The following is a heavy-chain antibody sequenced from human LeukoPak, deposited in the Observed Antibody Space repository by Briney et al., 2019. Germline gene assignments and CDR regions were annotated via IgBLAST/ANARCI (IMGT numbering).Heavy chain of an antibody. CDR3: ARDTSPSSRSSYFDALDM. J-gene: IGHJ3*02. V-gene: IGHV3-7*01. CDR2: IKQDGSQK. Sequence: GGSLRLSCATSGVTFSNDWMTWVRQAQGKGLEWVANIKQDGSQKNYVDSVKGRFTISRDNTKKSLFLQMNSLRAEDTGIYYCARDTSPSSRSSYFDALDMWGKGTMVTVSS. D-gene: IGHD6-13*01. CDR1: GVTFSNDW.